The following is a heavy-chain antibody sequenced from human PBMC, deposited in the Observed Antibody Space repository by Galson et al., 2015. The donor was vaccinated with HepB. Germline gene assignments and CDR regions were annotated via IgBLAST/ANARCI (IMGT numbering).Heavy chain of an antibody. D-gene: IGHD2-8*01. CDR2: IWNDGSQS. Sequence: PLRLACAVPGFTFRSPSMQWVRQAQGKGLEWGAVIWNDGSQSHYGASVKGRFIISRDDSKNMVYLQMNSVRGEDTAVYYCVRWGMLGITLDHWGQGTLVTVSS. CDR3: VRWGMLGITLDH. V-gene: IGHV3-33*08. J-gene: IGHJ5*02. CDR1: GFTFRSPS.